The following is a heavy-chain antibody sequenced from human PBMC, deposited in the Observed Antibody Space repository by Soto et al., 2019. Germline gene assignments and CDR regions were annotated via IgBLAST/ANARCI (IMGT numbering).Heavy chain of an antibody. CDR2: MNPNSSNT. CDR1: GYTFTNYD. V-gene: IGHV1-8*01. CDR3: ARERYSGYVCGY. J-gene: IGHJ4*02. D-gene: IGHD5-12*01. Sequence: ASVKVSCKASGYTFTNYDINWVRQATGQGPEYMGWMNPNSSNTGYAQKFQGRVTMTRNTSISTAYMELSSLRSEDTAVYYCARERYSGYVCGYWGQGTLVTVSS.